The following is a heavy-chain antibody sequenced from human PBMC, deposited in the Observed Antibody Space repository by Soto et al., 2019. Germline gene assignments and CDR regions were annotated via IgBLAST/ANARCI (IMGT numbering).Heavy chain of an antibody. CDR2: IYHSGST. CDR1: GGSISSSNW. CDR3: ARARLSRSWWFDP. D-gene: IGHD3-10*01. V-gene: IGHV4-4*02. Sequence: SETLSLTCAVSGGSISSSNWWSWVRQPPGKGLEWIGEIYHSGSTNYNPSPKSRVTISVDTSKNQFSLKLSSVTAADTAVYYCARARLSRSWWFDPWGQGTLVTVS. J-gene: IGHJ5*02.